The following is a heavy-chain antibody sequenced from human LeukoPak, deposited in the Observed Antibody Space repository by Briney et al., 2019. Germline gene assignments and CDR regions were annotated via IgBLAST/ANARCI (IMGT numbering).Heavy chain of an antibody. CDR3: AREQGTMDP. D-gene: IGHD1-1*01. V-gene: IGHV3-9*01. Sequence: GGSLRLPCAASGFTFDDYAMHWVRQAPGKGLEWVSGISWNSGSIGYADSVKGRFTISRDNAKNSLYLQMNSLRAEDTAVYYCAREQGTMDPWGQGTLVTVSS. CDR1: GFTFDDYA. J-gene: IGHJ5*02. CDR2: ISWNSGSI.